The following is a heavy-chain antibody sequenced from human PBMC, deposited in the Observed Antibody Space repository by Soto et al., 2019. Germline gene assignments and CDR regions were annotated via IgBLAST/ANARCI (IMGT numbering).Heavy chain of an antibody. CDR2: ISYDGSTE. CDR3: TKDDGYNDSTYYHYFGMDV. Sequence: LRLSCAASGFTFSGYYMHWVRQAPGKGLEWVAVISYDGSTEYYADSVKGRFTISRDNSANRLFLQMNSLRPEDTAVYYCTKDDGYNDSTYYHYFGMDVWGQGTTVTVSS. CDR1: GFTFSGYY. V-gene: IGHV3-30*18. J-gene: IGHJ6*02. D-gene: IGHD5-12*01.